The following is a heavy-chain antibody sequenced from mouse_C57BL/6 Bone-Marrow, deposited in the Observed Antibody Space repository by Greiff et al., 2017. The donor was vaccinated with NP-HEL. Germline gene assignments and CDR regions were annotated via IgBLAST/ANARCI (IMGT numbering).Heavy chain of an antibody. V-gene: IGHV2-2*01. J-gene: IGHJ4*01. D-gene: IGHD1-1*01. CDR3: AIITTVVPYYAMDY. CDR2: IWSGGST. CDR1: GFSLTSYG. Sequence: VKLVESGPGLVQPSQSLSITCTVSGFSLTSYGVHWVRQSPGKGLEWLGVIWSGGSTDYNAAFISRLSISKDNSKSQVFVKMNSLQADDTAIYYCAIITTVVPYYAMDYWGQGTSVTVSS.